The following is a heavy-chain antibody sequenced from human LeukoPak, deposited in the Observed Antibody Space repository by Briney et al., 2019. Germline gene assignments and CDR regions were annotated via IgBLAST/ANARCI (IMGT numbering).Heavy chain of an antibody. V-gene: IGHV3-64*01. D-gene: IGHD1-26*01. Sequence: GGSLRLSCAASGFTFSSYAMHWVRQAPGKGLEYVSAISSNGGSTYYANSVKGRFTISRDNSKNTLYLQMGSLRAEDMAVYYCARDKLVGPSNFDYWGQGTLVTVSS. CDR1: GFTFSSYA. J-gene: IGHJ4*02. CDR2: ISSNGGST. CDR3: ARDKLVGPSNFDY.